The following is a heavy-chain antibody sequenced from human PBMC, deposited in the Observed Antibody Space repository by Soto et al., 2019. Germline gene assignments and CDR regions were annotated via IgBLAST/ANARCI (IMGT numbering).Heavy chain of an antibody. CDR3: ARLTYYYGSGSTTPYYYYGMDV. Sequence: ASVKVSCKASGYTFTSYGISWVRQAPGQGLEWMGWISAYNGNTNYAQKLQGRVTMTTDTSTSTAYMELRSLRSDDTAVYYCARLTYYYGSGSTTPYYYYGMDVWGQGTTVTVSS. CDR2: ISAYNGNT. J-gene: IGHJ6*02. V-gene: IGHV1-18*01. CDR1: GYTFTSYG. D-gene: IGHD3-10*01.